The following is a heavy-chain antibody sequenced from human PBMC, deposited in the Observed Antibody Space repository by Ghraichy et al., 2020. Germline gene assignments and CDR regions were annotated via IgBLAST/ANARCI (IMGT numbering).Heavy chain of an antibody. CDR3: ARGLGWSGSYTPYFDL. J-gene: IGHJ4*02. CDR2: TDSDGRVS. CDR1: GFTFTNYW. Sequence: GESLNISCVASGFTFTNYWMHWVRQTPGKGLVWVSRTDSDGRVSDYADSVKGRFTSSKDTAKNTLYLQIDSLRAEDTAVYYCARGLGWSGSYTPYFDLWGRGTLVTVSS. V-gene: IGHV3-74*01. D-gene: IGHD3-3*01.